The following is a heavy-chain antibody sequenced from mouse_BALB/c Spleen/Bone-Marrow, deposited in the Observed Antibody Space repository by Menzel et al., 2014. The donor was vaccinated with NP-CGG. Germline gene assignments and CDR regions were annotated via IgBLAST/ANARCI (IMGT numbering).Heavy chain of an antibody. D-gene: IGHD2-2*01. CDR1: GYTFTSYV. CDR2: INPNNDGT. V-gene: IGHV1-14*01. Sequence: EVQGVESGPELVKPGASVKMSCKASGYTFTSYVMHWVKQKPGQGLEWIGNINPNNDGTKYNEKFKGKATLTSDKSSSTAYMELSSLTSEDSAVYYCARSLYGYDWYFDVWGAGTTVTVSS. CDR3: ARSLYGYDWYFDV. J-gene: IGHJ1*01.